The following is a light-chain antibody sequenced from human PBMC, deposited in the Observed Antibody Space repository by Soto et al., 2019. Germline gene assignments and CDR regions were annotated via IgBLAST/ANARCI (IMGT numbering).Light chain of an antibody. Sequence: QSVLTQPPSLSGAPGQRGTISCTGSRSNIGAGYDVHWYQHLPGTAPKVLIFDNSNRPSGVPDRFSGSKSGTSASLAITGLQAEDEAVYYCHSYDVSLRGPAFGGGTKVTVL. CDR1: RSNIGAGYD. CDR3: HSYDVSLRGPA. V-gene: IGLV1-40*01. CDR2: DNS. J-gene: IGLJ2*01.